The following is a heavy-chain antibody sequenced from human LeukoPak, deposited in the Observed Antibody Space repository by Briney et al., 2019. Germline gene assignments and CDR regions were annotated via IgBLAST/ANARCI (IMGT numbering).Heavy chain of an antibody. CDR2: ISSNGDDT. CDR1: GFTFSSHS. J-gene: IGHJ4*02. D-gene: IGHD6-19*01. CDR3: AREAVGGRTDY. Sequence: PGGSLRLSCAASGFTFSSHSMHWVRQAPGKGLEYVSGISSNGDDTYYAQSVKGRFTISRDNSKNTLYLQMGGLRTEDMAIYYCAREAVGGRTDYWGQGTLVIVSS. V-gene: IGHV3-64*01.